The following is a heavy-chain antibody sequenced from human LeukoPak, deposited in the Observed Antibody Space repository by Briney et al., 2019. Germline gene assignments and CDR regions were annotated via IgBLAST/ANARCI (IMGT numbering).Heavy chain of an antibody. CDR1: GFTFSNAW. V-gene: IGHV3-74*01. Sequence: PGGSLRLSCVVSGFTFSNAWMNWVRQAPGKGLEWVSRISPDGSTTGHADSVKGRFTTSRDNAKNTLFLQMNSLRAVDTAVYYCTRDFDFSSAIWGQGTLVTVSS. D-gene: IGHD3-3*01. J-gene: IGHJ4*02. CDR2: ISPDGSTT. CDR3: TRDFDFSSAI.